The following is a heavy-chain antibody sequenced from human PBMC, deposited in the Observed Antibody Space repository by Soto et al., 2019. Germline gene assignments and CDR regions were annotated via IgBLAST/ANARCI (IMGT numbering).Heavy chain of an antibody. D-gene: IGHD1-20*01. V-gene: IGHV1-3*01. CDR1: GYTFTSYA. CDR2: INAGNGNT. J-gene: IGHJ4*02. Sequence: ASVKVSCKASGYTFTSYAMPWVRQAPGQRLEWMGWINAGNGNTKYSQKFQGRVTITRATSASTAYMALSSLRSEDTAVYYCARGITLPTPLDYWGQGTLVTVSS. CDR3: ARGITLPTPLDY.